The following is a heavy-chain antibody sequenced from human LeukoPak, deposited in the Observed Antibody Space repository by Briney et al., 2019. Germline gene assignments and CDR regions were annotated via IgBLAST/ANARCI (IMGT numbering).Heavy chain of an antibody. CDR3: ARAVNIMDYYDSSGYPDY. CDR1: GGSVSSGSYY. V-gene: IGHV4-61*01. CDR2: IYYSGST. J-gene: IGHJ4*02. Sequence: SETLSLTCTVSGGSVSSGSYYWSWIRQPPGEGLEWIGYIYYSGSTNYNPSLKSRVTISVDTSKNQFSLKLSSVTAADTAVYYCARAVNIMDYYDSSGYPDYWGQGTLVTVSS. D-gene: IGHD3-22*01.